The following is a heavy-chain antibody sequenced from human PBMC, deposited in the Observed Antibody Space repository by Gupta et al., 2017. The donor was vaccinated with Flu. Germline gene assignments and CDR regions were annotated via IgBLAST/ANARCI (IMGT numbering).Heavy chain of an antibody. J-gene: IGHJ3*01. CDR3: ATPLYYYDARGAFDL. D-gene: IGHD3-22*01. Sequence: QVQLVQSGADVKKPGASVRVSCKVSGFPPTDLARHWVRQPPGKGLEWMGGLDPEEDETIYAQKFQGRVTMTADTSSDTAYMELTSLRSEDTAVYYCATPLYYYDARGAFDLWGQGTVLIVSS. V-gene: IGHV1-24*01. CDR1: GFPPTDLA. CDR2: LDPEEDET.